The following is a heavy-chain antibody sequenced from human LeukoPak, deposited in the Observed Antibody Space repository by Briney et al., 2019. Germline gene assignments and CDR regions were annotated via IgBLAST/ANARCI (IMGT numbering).Heavy chain of an antibody. Sequence: AGSLTLSCAASGFTISSYAMSWVRQAPGKGLEWVSAICGSGGSTYYAASKRGGFIISSDYYKNTLYLQMNSLRAEDTAVYHCAKDRKEDRYSSSWLSFFGIYWGQGTLVTVSS. J-gene: IGHJ4*02. V-gene: IGHV3-23*01. CDR3: AKDRKEDRYSSSWLSFFGIY. CDR1: GFTISSYA. D-gene: IGHD6-13*01. CDR2: ICGSGGST.